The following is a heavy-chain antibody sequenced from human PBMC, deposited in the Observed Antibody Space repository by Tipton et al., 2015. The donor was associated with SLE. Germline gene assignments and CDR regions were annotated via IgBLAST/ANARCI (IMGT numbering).Heavy chain of an antibody. CDR2: ISSSSSYI. Sequence: SLRLSCAASGFTFSSYSMNWVRQAPGKGLEWVSSISSSSSYIYYADSVKGRFTISRDNSRNTLYLQMNSLRDEDTAVYYCAKGQRALMDVWGQGTTVTVSS. CDR3: AKGQRALMDV. CDR1: GFTFSSYS. V-gene: IGHV3-21*04. D-gene: IGHD6-25*01. J-gene: IGHJ6*02.